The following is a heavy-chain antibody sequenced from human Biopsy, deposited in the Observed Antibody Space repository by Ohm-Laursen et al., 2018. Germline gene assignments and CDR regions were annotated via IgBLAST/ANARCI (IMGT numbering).Heavy chain of an antibody. CDR2: INSNGRST. CDR1: GFTFSTYW. Sequence: SLRLSCAASGFTFSTYWMQWVRQAPGKGLVWVSRINSNGRSTAYADSVKGQFTISRDNAKNTLYLQLNSLRAEDTALYYCASYDEAGGYFAYWGQGALVTVSS. D-gene: IGHD2-8*02. J-gene: IGHJ4*02. CDR3: ASYDEAGGYFAY. V-gene: IGHV3-74*03.